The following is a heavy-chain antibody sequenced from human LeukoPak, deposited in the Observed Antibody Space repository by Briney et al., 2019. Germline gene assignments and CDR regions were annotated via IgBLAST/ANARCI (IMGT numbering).Heavy chain of an antibody. D-gene: IGHD2-2*02. CDR2: IYYSGST. J-gene: IGHJ5*02. CDR1: GGSFSGYY. Sequence: SETLSLTCAVYGGSFSGYYWSWIRQHPGKGLEWIGYIYYSGSTYYNPSLKSRVTISVDTSKNQFSLKLSSVTAADTAVYYCARGSEYCSSTSCYTGNWFDPWGQGTLVTVSS. CDR3: ARGSEYCSSTSCYTGNWFDP. V-gene: IGHV4-31*11.